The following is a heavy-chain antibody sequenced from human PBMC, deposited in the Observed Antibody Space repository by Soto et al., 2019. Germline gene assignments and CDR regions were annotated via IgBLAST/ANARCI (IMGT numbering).Heavy chain of an antibody. J-gene: IGHJ3*02. CDR3: STEGYGYGYHALDI. D-gene: IGHD5-18*01. CDR2: IKNNAKGGTT. V-gene: IGHV3-15*07. CDR1: GFTLSNAW. Sequence: EVQLVESGGGLVKPGGSLRLSCAASGFTLSNAWMSWVRQAPGKGLEWVGRIKNNAKGGTTDYSVPVKGRFTISRDDSENTLYLQMNSLNTEDTAVYYCSTEGYGYGYHALDIWGQGTMVTVSS.